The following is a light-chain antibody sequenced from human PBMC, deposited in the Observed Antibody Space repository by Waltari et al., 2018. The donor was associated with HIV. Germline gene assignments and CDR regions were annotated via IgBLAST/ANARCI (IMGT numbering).Light chain of an antibody. V-gene: IGLV1-47*01. CDR1: NYNIGRTS. CDR2: RNK. Sequence: QPVLTQPLSASETPGHSLTISCSGGNYNIGRTSVLCYQQVPNLSPNLIVYRNKQRPSGVSDRFSGSRSVTSASLVISGLRAEDEAHYYCASWDDGLSGHVFGSGTTVFVL. J-gene: IGLJ1*01. CDR3: ASWDDGLSGHV.